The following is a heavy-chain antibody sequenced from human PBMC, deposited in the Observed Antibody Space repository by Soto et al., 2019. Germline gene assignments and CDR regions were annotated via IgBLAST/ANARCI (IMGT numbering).Heavy chain of an antibody. CDR3: ARDEAYKCNDGGWFDP. D-gene: IGHD1-1*01. CDR1: GYTFTSYG. Sequence: QVQLVQSGAEVKKPGASVKVSCKASGYTFTSYGISWVRQASGQGLEWMGWISAYNGNTKYAQKLQGRVTMTTDTSTSTAYMELRSLRSDDTAVYYWARDEAYKCNDGGWFDPLGQGTLVTGSS. V-gene: IGHV1-18*01. CDR2: ISAYNGNT. J-gene: IGHJ5*02.